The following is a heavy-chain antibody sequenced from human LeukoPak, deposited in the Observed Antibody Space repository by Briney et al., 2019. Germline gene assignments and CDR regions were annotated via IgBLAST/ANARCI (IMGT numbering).Heavy chain of an antibody. J-gene: IGHJ4*02. CDR2: IYYSGTT. V-gene: IGHV4-39*01. D-gene: IGHD3-10*01. CDR3: ARLKEGIDY. Sequence: DTLSLTCAVYGRFISSSSYFSGWIRRPPGKGPEWIGSIYYSGTTYYNPSVTSPVTIPVDTSQNPFALKRRSVTAADTAVYYWARLKEGIDYWGQGTLVTVSS. CDR1: GRFISSSSYF.